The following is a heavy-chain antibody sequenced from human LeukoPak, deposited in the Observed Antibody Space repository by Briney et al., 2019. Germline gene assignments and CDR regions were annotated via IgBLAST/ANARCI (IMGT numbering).Heavy chain of an antibody. Sequence: GASVKVSCKASGYSLTKHAINWVRQVPGQGPEWMGWIDTNTGKPAYAQAFTGRFVFSLDTSVSTAYLQISSPKPEDTAVYYCAGSDMAYSLPFGYLHYWGQGTLVTVSS. V-gene: IGHV7-4-1*02. CDR3: AGSDMAYSLPFGYLHY. CDR1: GYSLTKHA. D-gene: IGHD5-24*01. CDR2: IDTNTGKP. J-gene: IGHJ4*02.